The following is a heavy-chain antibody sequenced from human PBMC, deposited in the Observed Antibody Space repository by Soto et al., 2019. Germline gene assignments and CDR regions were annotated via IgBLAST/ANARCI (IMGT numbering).Heavy chain of an antibody. CDR3: ARDDSSEYYFDY. D-gene: IGHD6-19*01. CDR1: GGTFSSYT. CDR2: IIPILGIA. Sequence: QVQLVQSGAEVQKPGSSVKVSCKASGGTFSSYTISWVRQAPGQGLEWMGRIIPILGIANYAQKFQGRVTITADKSTNTAYMELSSLRSEDTAVYYCARDDSSEYYFDYWGQGTLVTVSS. V-gene: IGHV1-69*08. J-gene: IGHJ4*02.